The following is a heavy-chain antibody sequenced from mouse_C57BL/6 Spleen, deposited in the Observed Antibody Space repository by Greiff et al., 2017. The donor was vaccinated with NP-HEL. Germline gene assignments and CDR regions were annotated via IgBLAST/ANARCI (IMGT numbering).Heavy chain of an antibody. CDR3: ARHGYYDDY. Sequence: DVKLQESGPGLVKPSQSLSLTCSVTGYSITSGYYWNWIRQFPGNKLEWMGYISYDGSNNYNPSLKNRISITRDTSKNQCFQKLNSVTTEDTATYYCARHGYYDDYWGQGTTLTVSS. CDR2: ISYDGSN. V-gene: IGHV3-6*01. J-gene: IGHJ2*01. D-gene: IGHD2-2*01. CDR1: GYSITSGYY.